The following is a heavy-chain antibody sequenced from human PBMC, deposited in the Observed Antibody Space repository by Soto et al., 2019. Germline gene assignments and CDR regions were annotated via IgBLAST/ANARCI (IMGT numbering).Heavy chain of an antibody. CDR1: GYTFTSYG. J-gene: IGHJ4*02. CDR2: ISAYNGNT. Sequence: GASVKVSCKASGYTFTSYGISWVRQAPGQGLEWMGWISAYNGNTNYAQKLQGRVTMTTDTSTSTAYMELRSLRSDDTAVYYCAREGVRYYDILTRPPGPDFDYWGQGTLVTVSS. D-gene: IGHD3-9*01. CDR3: AREGVRYYDILTRPPGPDFDY. V-gene: IGHV1-18*01.